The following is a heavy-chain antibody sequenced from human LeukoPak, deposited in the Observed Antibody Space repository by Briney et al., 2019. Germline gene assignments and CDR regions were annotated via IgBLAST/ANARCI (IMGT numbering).Heavy chain of an antibody. CDR1: GGTFSSYA. V-gene: IGHV1-69*05. CDR2: IIPIFGTA. CDR3: ARELYCSSTSCYSSFDY. J-gene: IGHJ4*02. Sequence: SVKVSCKASGGTFSSYAISWVRQAPGQGLEWMGGIIPIFGTANCAQKFQGRVTITTDESTSTAYMELSSLRSEDTAVYYCARELYCSSTSCYSSFDYWGQGTLVTVSS. D-gene: IGHD2-2*01.